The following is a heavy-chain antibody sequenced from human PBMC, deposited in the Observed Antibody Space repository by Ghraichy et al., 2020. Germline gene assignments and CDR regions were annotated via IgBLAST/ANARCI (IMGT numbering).Heavy chain of an antibody. CDR1: GGSFSGYY. CDR2: INHSGST. Sequence: SETLSLTCAVYGGSFSGYYWSWIRQPPGKGLEWIGEINHSGSTTYNPSLKSRVTISVDTSKNQFPLKLSSVTAADTAVYYCARRYSSSWYSGYYYYYYGMDVWGQGTTVTVSS. CDR3: ARRYSSSWYSGYYYYYYGMDV. V-gene: IGHV4-34*01. D-gene: IGHD6-13*01. J-gene: IGHJ6*02.